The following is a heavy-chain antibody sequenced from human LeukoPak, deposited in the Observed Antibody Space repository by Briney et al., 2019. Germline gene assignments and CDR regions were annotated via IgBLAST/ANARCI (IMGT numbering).Heavy chain of an antibody. D-gene: IGHD3-3*01. CDR3: ALISITIFGVVRNWFDP. V-gene: IGHV1-2*02. J-gene: IGHJ5*02. CDR1: GYTFTGYY. CDR2: INPNSGGT. Sequence: ASVRVSCKASGYTFTGYYMHWVRQAPGQGLERMGWINPNSGGTNYAQKFQGRVTMTRDTSISTAYMELSRLRSDDTAVYYCALISITIFGVVRNWFDPWGQGTLVTVSS.